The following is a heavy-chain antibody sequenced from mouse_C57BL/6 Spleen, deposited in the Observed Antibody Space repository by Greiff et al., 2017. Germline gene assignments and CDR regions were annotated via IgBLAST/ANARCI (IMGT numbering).Heavy chain of an antibody. CDR3: AREETVGYFDY. J-gene: IGHJ2*01. CDR2: ISYSGST. Sequence: EVQLQESGPGLVKPSQSLSLTCTVTGYSITSGYDWHWIRHFPGNKLEWMGYISYSGSTNYNPSLKSRISITHDTSKNHFFLKLNSVTTEDTATYYCAREETVGYFDYWGQGTTLTVSS. V-gene: IGHV3-1*01. D-gene: IGHD1-1*01. CDR1: GYSITSGYD.